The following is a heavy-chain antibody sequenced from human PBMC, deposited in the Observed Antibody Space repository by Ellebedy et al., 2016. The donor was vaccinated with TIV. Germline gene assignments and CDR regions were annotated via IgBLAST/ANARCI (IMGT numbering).Heavy chain of an antibody. CDR1: GFTLTDYY. V-gene: IGHV3-11*01. D-gene: IGHD3-10*01. Sequence: GGSLRLXXAASGFTLTDYYMSWIRQAPGKGLEWISYITSGSSSGSAKYYADSVQGRFTISRDNAKNSLYLQMNSLRAEDTAIYYCARGEWFGKFLDYFDPWGQGTLVTVSS. J-gene: IGHJ5*02. CDR3: ARGEWFGKFLDYFDP. CDR2: ITSGSSSGSAK.